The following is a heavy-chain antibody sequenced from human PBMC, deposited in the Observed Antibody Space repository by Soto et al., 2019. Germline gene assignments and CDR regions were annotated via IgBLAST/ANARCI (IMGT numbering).Heavy chain of an antibody. V-gene: IGHV3-74*01. CDR2: INSDGSST. J-gene: IGHJ4*02. Sequence: EVQLVESGGGLVQPGGSLRLSCAASGFTFSSYWMHWVRQAPGKGLVWVSRINSDGSSTSYADSVKGRFTISRDNAKNTLYLQMNSLRAEDTAVYYCARAHYYDSSGHRDPYYFDYWGQGTLVTVSS. CDR3: ARAHYYDSSGHRDPYYFDY. CDR1: GFTFSSYW. D-gene: IGHD3-22*01.